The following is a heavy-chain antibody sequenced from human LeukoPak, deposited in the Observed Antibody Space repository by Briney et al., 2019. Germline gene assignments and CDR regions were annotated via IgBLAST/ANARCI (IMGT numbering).Heavy chain of an antibody. CDR2: IYYSGST. CDR3: ARDRRELRGFDY. Sequence: SETLSLTCTVSGGSISSSSYYWGWIRQPPGKGLEWIGSIYYSGSTYYNPSLKSRVTISVDTSKNQFSLKLSSVTAADTAVYYCARDRRELRGFDYWGQGTLVTVSS. J-gene: IGHJ4*02. V-gene: IGHV4-39*07. D-gene: IGHD1-7*01. CDR1: GGSISSSSYY.